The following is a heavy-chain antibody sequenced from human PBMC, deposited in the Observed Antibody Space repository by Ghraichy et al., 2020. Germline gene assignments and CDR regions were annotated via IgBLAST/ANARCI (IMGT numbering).Heavy chain of an antibody. Sequence: GSLNISCAASGFTFSSYPMNWVRQAPGKGLEWVSSISSSSSYIYYADSVKGRFTISRDNAKNSLYLQMNSLRAEDTAVYYCARDLRRSQELRKWGQGTLVTVSS. CDR3: ARDLRRSQELRK. CDR1: GFTFSSYP. CDR2: ISSSSSYI. V-gene: IGHV3-21*01. J-gene: IGHJ4*02. D-gene: IGHD1-7*01.